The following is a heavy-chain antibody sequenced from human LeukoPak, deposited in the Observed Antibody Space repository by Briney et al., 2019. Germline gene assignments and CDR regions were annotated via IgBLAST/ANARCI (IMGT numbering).Heavy chain of an antibody. Sequence: PGGSLRLSCAASGFTFSSYGMHWVRQAPGKGLEWVAFIRYDGSNKYYADSVKGRFTISRDNSKNTLYLQMNSLRAEDTAVYYCAKEVTIFGVGLFDPWGQGTLVTVSS. CDR3: AKEVTIFGVGLFDP. CDR2: IRYDGSNK. CDR1: GFTFSSYG. V-gene: IGHV3-30*02. D-gene: IGHD3-3*01. J-gene: IGHJ5*02.